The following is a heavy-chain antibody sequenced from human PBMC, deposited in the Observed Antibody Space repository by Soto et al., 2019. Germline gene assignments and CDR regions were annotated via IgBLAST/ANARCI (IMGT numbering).Heavy chain of an antibody. CDR3: ARALYSRPKPSWFDP. J-gene: IGHJ5*02. CDR1: GGSISSGGYY. D-gene: IGHD6-13*01. Sequence: QVQLQESGPGLVKPSQTLSLTCTVSGGSISSGGYYWSWIRQHPGKGLEWIGYIYYSGGTSYNPSLKSRVTTSVDTSKHQFSLKLSSVTAADTAVYYCARALYSRPKPSWFDPWGQGTLVTVSS. V-gene: IGHV4-31*03. CDR2: IYYSGGT.